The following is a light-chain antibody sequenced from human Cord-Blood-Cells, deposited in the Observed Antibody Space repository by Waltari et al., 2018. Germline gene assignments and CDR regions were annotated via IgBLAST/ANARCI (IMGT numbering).Light chain of an antibody. Sequence: DIQMTQPPSSLSASVGDRVTITCRESQSISSYLNWYQQKPGKAPKLLIYAASSLQSGVPSRFSGSGSGTDFTLTISTLQPEDFATYYCQQSYSTPITFGQGTRLEIK. CDR1: QSISSY. V-gene: IGKV1-39*01. J-gene: IGKJ5*01. CDR3: QQSYSTPIT. CDR2: AAS.